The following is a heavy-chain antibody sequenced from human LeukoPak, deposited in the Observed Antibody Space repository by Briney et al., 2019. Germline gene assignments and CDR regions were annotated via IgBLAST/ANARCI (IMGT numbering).Heavy chain of an antibody. CDR2: ITPLFGTA. J-gene: IGHJ3*02. CDR3: ATVSYDSSGYYGGAFDI. Sequence: ASVKVSCKASGGTFSKYSISWVRQRPGQGLEWMGGITPLFGTANYAQKFQGRVTITADESASTAYMELSSLRSEDTAVYYCATVSYDSSGYYGGAFDIWGQGTMVTVSS. CDR1: GGTFSKYS. V-gene: IGHV1-69*13. D-gene: IGHD3-22*01.